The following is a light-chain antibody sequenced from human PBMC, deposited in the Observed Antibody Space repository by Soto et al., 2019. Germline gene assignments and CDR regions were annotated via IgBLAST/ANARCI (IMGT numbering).Light chain of an antibody. CDR3: QQYDDWPPYT. CDR1: QSVGSR. J-gene: IGKJ2*01. V-gene: IGKV3-15*01. CDR2: GAS. Sequence: EIVMTQSPATLSVSPGGSATLSCRASQSVGSRLAWYQQKPGQAPRLLIYGASTRATGIPARFSGSGSGTEFALTISSLQSEDFAVYNCQQYDDWPPYTFGQGTKLEIK.